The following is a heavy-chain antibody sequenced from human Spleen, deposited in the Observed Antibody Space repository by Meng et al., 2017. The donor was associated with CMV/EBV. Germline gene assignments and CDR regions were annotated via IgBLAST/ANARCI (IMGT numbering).Heavy chain of an antibody. CDR1: GGSFSGYY. J-gene: IGHJ4*02. V-gene: IGHV4-34*01. Sequence: GSLRLSCAVYGGSFSGYYWSWIRQPPGKGLGWIGEINHSGSTNYNPSLKSRVTISVDTSKNQFSLKLSSVTAADTAVYYCARGIAVALVWGQGTLVTVSS. CDR2: INHSGST. CDR3: ARGIAVALV. D-gene: IGHD6-19*01.